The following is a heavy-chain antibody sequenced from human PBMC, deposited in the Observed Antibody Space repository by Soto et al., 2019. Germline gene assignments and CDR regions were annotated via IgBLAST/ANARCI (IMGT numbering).Heavy chain of an antibody. V-gene: IGHV3-30-3*01. D-gene: IGHD3-22*01. CDR2: ISYDGSNK. J-gene: IGHJ4*02. Sequence: LRLSCAASGFTFSSYAMHWVRQAPGKGLEWVAVISYDGSNKYYADSVKGRFTISRDNSKNTLYLQMNSLRAEDTAVYYCARDPNYYDSSGYFDYWGQGTLVTVSS. CDR3: ARDPNYYDSSGYFDY. CDR1: GFTFSSYA.